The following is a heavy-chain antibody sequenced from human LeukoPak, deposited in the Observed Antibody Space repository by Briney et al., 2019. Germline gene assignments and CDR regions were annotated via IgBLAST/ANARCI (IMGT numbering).Heavy chain of an antibody. CDR3: ARRAYYYDSSDYDAFDI. D-gene: IGHD3-22*01. CDR1: GGSISSYY. Sequence: SETLSLTCTVSGGSISSYYWSWIRQPPGKGLEWIGYIYYSGSTNYNPSLKSRVTISVDTSKNQFSLKLSSVTAADTAVYYCARRAYYYDSSDYDAFDIWGQGTMVTVSS. V-gene: IGHV4-59*01. J-gene: IGHJ3*02. CDR2: IYYSGST.